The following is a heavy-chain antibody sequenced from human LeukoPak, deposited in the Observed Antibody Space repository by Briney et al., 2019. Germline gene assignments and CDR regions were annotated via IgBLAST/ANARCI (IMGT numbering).Heavy chain of an antibody. D-gene: IGHD3-3*01. CDR3: AGKITIFGVVIGSDAFDI. J-gene: IGHJ3*02. Sequence: PSETLSLTCAVSRYSISSGYYCGLIRQPPGKGLGWIGSIYHSGSTYYNPSLKSRVTISVDTSKNQFSLKLSSVTAADTAVYYCAGKITIFGVVIGSDAFDIWGQGTMVTVSS. V-gene: IGHV4-38-2*01. CDR1: RYSISSGYY. CDR2: IYHSGST.